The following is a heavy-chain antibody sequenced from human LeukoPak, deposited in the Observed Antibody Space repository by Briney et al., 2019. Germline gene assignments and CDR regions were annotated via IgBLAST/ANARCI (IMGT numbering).Heavy chain of an antibody. CDR1: GFTFDEYG. Sequence: GGSLRLSCAASGFTFDEYGMSWVRQPPGKGLEWVAGFNWDGGRTGYAASVKGRFTISRDNSKNSLYLQMNSLRAEDTAVYYCARAPPAEGYWGQGTLVTVSS. CDR3: ARAPPAEGY. CDR2: FNWDGGRT. V-gene: IGHV3-20*04. D-gene: IGHD1-14*01. J-gene: IGHJ4*02.